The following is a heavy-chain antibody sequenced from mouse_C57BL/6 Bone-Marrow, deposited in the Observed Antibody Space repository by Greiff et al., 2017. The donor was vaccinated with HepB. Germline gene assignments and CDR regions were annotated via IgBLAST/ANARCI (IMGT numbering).Heavy chain of an antibody. V-gene: IGHV1-15*01. CDR1: GYTFTDYE. CDR3: TRSDDGYYRYWFAY. D-gene: IGHD2-3*01. J-gene: IGHJ3*01. Sequence: VQLQHSGAELVRPGASVTLSCKASGYTFTDYEMHWVKQTPVHGLEWIGAIDPETGGTAYNQKFKGKAILTADKSSSTAYMELRSLTSEDSAVYYGTRSDDGYYRYWFAYWGQGTLVTVSA. CDR2: IDPETGGT.